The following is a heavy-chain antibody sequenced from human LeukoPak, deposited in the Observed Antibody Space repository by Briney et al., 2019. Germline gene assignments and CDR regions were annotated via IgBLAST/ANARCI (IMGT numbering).Heavy chain of an antibody. CDR1: GFTVSSNY. J-gene: IGHJ4*02. Sequence: GGSLRLSCAASGFTVSSNYMSWVRQAPGRGLEWVSVIYSGGSTYYADSVKGRFTISRDNSKNTLYLQMNSLRAEDTAVYYCARDGADYGDADYWGQGTLVTVSS. V-gene: IGHV3-66*01. D-gene: IGHD4-17*01. CDR2: IYSGGST. CDR3: ARDGADYGDADY.